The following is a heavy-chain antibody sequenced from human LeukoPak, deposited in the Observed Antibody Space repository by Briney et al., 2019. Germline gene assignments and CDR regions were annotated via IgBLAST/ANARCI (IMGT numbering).Heavy chain of an antibody. V-gene: IGHV4-34*01. CDR2: INHSGST. Sequence: SETLSLTCSVSGGSISSYYWSWIRQPPGKGLEWIGEINHSGSTNYNPSLKSRVTISVDTSKNQFSLKLSSVTAADTAVYYCARDGWLQFAFDIWGQGTMVTVSS. J-gene: IGHJ3*02. CDR3: ARDGWLQFAFDI. CDR1: GGSISSYY. D-gene: IGHD5-24*01.